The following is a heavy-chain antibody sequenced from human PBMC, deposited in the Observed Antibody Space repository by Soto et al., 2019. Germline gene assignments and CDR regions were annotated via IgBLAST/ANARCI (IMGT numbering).Heavy chain of an antibody. CDR3: ARAYCSGGSCYPFDY. Sequence: PGGSLRLSCAASGFTFSSYSINWVRQAPWKGLEWVSSISSSSSYIYYADSVKGRFTISRDNAKNSLYLQMNSLRAEDTAVYYCARAYCSGGSCYPFDYWGQGTPVTVSS. CDR1: GFTFSSYS. D-gene: IGHD2-15*01. J-gene: IGHJ4*02. CDR2: ISSSSSYI. V-gene: IGHV3-21*01.